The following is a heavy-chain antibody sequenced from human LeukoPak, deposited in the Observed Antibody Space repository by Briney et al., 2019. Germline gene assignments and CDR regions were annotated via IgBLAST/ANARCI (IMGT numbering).Heavy chain of an antibody. V-gene: IGHV1-18*01. Sequence: ASVKVSCKASGYTFTSYGISWVRQAPGQGLEWMGWISAYNGNTNYAQKLQGRVTMTTDTSTSTAYMELRSLRSDDTAVYYCARDGSAIFGVVIYWFDPWGQGTLVTVSS. J-gene: IGHJ5*02. CDR3: ARDGSAIFGVVIYWFDP. CDR2: ISAYNGNT. D-gene: IGHD3-3*01. CDR1: GYTFTSYG.